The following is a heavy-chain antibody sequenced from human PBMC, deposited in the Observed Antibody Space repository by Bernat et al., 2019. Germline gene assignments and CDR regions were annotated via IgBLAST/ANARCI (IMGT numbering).Heavy chain of an antibody. V-gene: IGHV3-48*03. Sequence: EVQLVESGGGLVQPGGSLRLSCAASGFTFSSYEMNWVRQAPGKGLEWVSYISSSGSTIYYADSVKGRFSSAGDNAKNSLYLRMDGVRGEVTAVYDCARVGEDCRGGSCYSDYWGQGTLVTVSS. CDR1: GFTFSSYE. J-gene: IGHJ4*01. CDR3: ARVGEDCRGGSCYSDY. CDR2: ISSSGSTI. D-gene: IGHD2-15*01.